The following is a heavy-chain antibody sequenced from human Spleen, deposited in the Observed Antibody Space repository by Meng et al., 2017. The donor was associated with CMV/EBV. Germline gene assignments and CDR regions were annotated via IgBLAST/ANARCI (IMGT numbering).Heavy chain of an antibody. D-gene: IGHD3-10*01. CDR1: GGSFRTYY. J-gene: IGHJ5*02. CDR2: INHSGST. Sequence: AVYGGSFRTYYWSWIRQPPGKGLEWIGEINHSGSTNYNPSFKSRVTISLDTSKNQFSLRLNSVTAADTAVYYCARGFNGSAYNWIDPWGRGTLVTVSS. V-gene: IGHV4-34*01. CDR3: ARGFNGSAYNWIDP.